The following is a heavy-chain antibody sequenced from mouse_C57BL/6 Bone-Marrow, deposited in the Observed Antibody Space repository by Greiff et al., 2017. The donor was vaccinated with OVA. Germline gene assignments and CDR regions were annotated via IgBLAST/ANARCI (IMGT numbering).Heavy chain of an antibody. CDR1: GYTFTSYG. V-gene: IGHV1-81*01. Sequence: QVQLQQSGAELARPGASVKLSCKASGYTFTSYGISWVKQRTGQGLEWIGEIYTRSGNTYYNEKFKGKATLTADKSSSTAYMELRSLTSEDSADSFCARTYYYGSSSYYFDYWGPGTTLTVSS. D-gene: IGHD1-1*01. CDR3: ARTYYYGSSSYYFDY. J-gene: IGHJ2*01. CDR2: IYTRSGNT.